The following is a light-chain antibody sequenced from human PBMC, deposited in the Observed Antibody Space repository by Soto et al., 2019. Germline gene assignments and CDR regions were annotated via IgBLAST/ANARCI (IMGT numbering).Light chain of an antibody. J-gene: IGKJ5*01. CDR3: QQRRSWPPTIT. CDR2: DAS. V-gene: IGKV3-11*01. Sequence: IALARAPAALSLSPGERATPPCQASQSVSTYLAWYQQRPGQAPRLLIYDASYRATDIPPRFSGSGSGTDFTLTISSLEPEDFAVYYCQQRRSWPPTITFGQGTRLEIK. CDR1: QSVSTY.